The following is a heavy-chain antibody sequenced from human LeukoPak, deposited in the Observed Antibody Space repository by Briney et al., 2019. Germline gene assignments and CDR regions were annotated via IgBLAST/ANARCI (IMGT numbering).Heavy chain of an antibody. V-gene: IGHV1-2*02. CDR2: INPNSGGT. J-gene: IGHJ4*02. CDR3: ARLGYCSGGNCLDTFVFDF. CDR1: GYTFTGYY. D-gene: IGHD2-15*01. Sequence: ASVNVSCKASGYTFTGYYMHWVRQAPGQGLEWMGWINPNSGGTNYAQKFQGRVTMTRDTSISTAYMELSSLRSDDTAVYFCARLGYCSGGNCLDTFVFDFWGQGTLVTVSS.